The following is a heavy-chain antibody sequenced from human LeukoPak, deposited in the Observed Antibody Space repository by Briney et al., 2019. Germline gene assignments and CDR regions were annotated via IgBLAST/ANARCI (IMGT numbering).Heavy chain of an antibody. Sequence: PGGSLRLSCAASGFTFSNAWMSWVRQAPGKGLEWVGRIKSKTDGGTTDYAAPVKGRFTISRDDSKNTLYLQMNSLKTEDTAVYYCTTGRLGAKQRGAFDIWGQGTMVTVSS. V-gene: IGHV3-15*01. J-gene: IGHJ3*02. CDR2: IKSKTDGGTT. CDR1: GFTFSNAW. D-gene: IGHD1-26*01. CDR3: TTGRLGAKQRGAFDI.